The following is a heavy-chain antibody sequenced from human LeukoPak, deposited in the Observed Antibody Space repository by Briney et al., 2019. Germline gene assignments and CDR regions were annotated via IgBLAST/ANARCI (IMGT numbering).Heavy chain of an antibody. J-gene: IGHJ5*02. D-gene: IGHD1-20*01. CDR1: GGTFSSYA. CDR3: ARLITGTTHNWFDP. CDR2: IIPILGIA. Sequence: ASVKVSCKASGGTFSSYAISWVRQAPGQGLEWMGRIIPILGIANYAQKFQGKVTITADKSTSTAYMELSSLRSEDTAVYYCARLITGTTHNWFDPWGQGTLVTVSS. V-gene: IGHV1-69*04.